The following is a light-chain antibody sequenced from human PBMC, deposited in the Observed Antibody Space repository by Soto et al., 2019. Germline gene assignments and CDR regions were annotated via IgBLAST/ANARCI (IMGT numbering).Light chain of an antibody. Sequence: EIVLTQSPATLSLSPGERATLSCRASQSVSSYLAWYQQKPGQAPRLLIYDASNRATGIPARFSGSGSGTDFTLTISSLEPDDFAVYYCQQRSNWPYTFGQGTK. CDR3: QQRSNWPYT. CDR2: DAS. V-gene: IGKV3-11*01. CDR1: QSVSSY. J-gene: IGKJ2*01.